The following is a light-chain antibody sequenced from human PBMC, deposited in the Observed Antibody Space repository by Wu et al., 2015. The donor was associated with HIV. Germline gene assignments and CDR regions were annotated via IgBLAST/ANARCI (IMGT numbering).Light chain of an antibody. CDR1: QGISQF. CDR2: AAS. CDR3: HQYGTSLWT. J-gene: IGKJ1*01. Sequence: RVTITCRASQGISQFLAWYQQKPGKPPKVLIYAASTLQSGVPSRFSGSGSGTDFTLTISRLEPEDFAVYYCHQYGTSLWTFGQGTRVEIK. V-gene: IGKV1-27*01.